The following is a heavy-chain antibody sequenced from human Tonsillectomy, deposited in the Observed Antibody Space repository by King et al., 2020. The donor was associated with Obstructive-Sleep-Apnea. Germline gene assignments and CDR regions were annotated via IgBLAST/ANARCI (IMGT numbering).Heavy chain of an antibody. CDR1: GGSISSSSYK. CDR3: AGAYSGWNWFDP. J-gene: IGHJ5*02. D-gene: IGHD6-19*01. CDR2: IYSSGST. V-gene: IGHV4-39*07. Sequence: QLQESGPGLVKPSETLSLTCTVSGGSISSSSYKWGWVRQPPGKGLGWIGSIYSSGSTYYNPSLKSRVTISVDTSKNQFSLKLRSVTAADTAVYFCAGAYSGWNWFDPWGQGTLVTVSS.